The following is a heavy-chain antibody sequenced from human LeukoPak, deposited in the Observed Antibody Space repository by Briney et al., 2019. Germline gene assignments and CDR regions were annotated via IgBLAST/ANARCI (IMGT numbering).Heavy chain of an antibody. CDR2: ISYDGNSK. CDR3: AKARAGDITAAFNY. CDR1: GFTFSSYG. J-gene: IGHJ4*02. V-gene: IGHV3-30*18. D-gene: IGHD6-13*01. Sequence: GGSLRLSCAASGFTFSSYGMHWVRQAPGKGLEWVALISYDGNSKYYADSVKGRFTISRDNSENTLNLQMNSLRAEDTAIYYCAKARAGDITAAFNYWGQGTLVTVSS.